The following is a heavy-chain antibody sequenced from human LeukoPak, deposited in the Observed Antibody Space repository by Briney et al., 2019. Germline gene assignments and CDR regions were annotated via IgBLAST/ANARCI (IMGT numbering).Heavy chain of an antibody. D-gene: IGHD3-9*01. CDR2: IYYSGST. CDR3: ARVKKYYDILTGYYHDAFDI. CDR1: GGSISSNY. Sequence: SETLPLTCTVSGGSISSNYWSWIRRPPGRELEWLGYIYYSGSTNYNPSLKSRVTISVDTSKNQFSLKLSSVTAADTAVYYCARVKKYYDILTGYYHDAFDIWGQGTMVTVSS. J-gene: IGHJ3*02. V-gene: IGHV4-59*01.